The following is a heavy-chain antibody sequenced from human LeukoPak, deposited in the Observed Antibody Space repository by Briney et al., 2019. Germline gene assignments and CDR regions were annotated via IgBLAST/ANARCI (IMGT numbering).Heavy chain of an antibody. CDR3: ASPALYCSSPSCSKANWFDP. V-gene: IGHV4-39*01. CDR1: GGSISSSSYY. J-gene: IGHJ5*02. D-gene: IGHD2-2*01. Sequence: SETLSLTCTVSGGSISSSSYYWGWIRQPPGKGLEWIGSIYYSGSTYYNPSLKTRVTVSVDTSKNQFSLKLSSLTAADTAVYYCASPALYCSSPSCSKANWFDPWGQGTLVTVSS. CDR2: IYYSGST.